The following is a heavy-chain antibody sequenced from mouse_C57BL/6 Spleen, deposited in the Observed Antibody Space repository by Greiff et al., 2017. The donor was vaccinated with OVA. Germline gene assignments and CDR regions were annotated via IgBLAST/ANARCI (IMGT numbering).Heavy chain of an antibody. Sequence: QLKQPGAELVKPGASVKMSCKASGYTFTSYWITWVKQRPGQGLEWIGDIYPGSGSTNYNEKFKSKATLTVDTSSSTAYMQLSSLTSEDSAVYYCARAYYYGPAMDYWGQGTSVTVSS. D-gene: IGHD1-1*01. CDR3: ARAYYYGPAMDY. CDR1: GYTFTSYW. CDR2: IYPGSGST. V-gene: IGHV1-55*01. J-gene: IGHJ4*01.